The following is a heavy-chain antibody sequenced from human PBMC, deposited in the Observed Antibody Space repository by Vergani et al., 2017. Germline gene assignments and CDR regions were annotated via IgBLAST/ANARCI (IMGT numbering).Heavy chain of an antibody. D-gene: IGHD5-24*01. CDR3: ARTRRRDGYFDY. V-gene: IGHV4-61*01. Sequence: QLQLQESGPGLVKPSETLSLTCTVSGGSISTSSYYWSWIRQPPGKGLEWIGYIYYSGSTNYNPSLKSRVTISVDTSKNQFSLKLSSVTAADTAVYYCARTRRRDGYFDYWGQGTLVTVSS. CDR2: IYYSGST. CDR1: GGSISTSSYY. J-gene: IGHJ4*02.